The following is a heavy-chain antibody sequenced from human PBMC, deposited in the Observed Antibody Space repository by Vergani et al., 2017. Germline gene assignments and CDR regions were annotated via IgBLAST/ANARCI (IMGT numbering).Heavy chain of an antibody. J-gene: IGHJ6*02. D-gene: IGHD3-10*01. CDR1: GFTFSSYG. CDR2: IRYDGSNK. Sequence: QVQLVESVGGVVQPGGSLRLSCAASGFTFSSYGMHWVRQAPGKGLEWVAFIRYDGSNKYYADSVKGRFTISRDNSKNTLYLQMNSLRAEDTAVYYCAKDRADLYYYGMDVWGQGTTVTVSS. V-gene: IGHV3-30*02. CDR3: AKDRADLYYYGMDV.